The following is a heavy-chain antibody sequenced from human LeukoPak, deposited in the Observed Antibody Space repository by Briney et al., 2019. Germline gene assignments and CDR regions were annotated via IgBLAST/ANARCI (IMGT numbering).Heavy chain of an antibody. Sequence: ASVKVSCKASGYTFTGYYMHWVRQAPGQGLEWMGWINPNSGGTNYAQKFQGRVTMTRDTSISTAYMELRSLRSDDTAVYYCARDEGIAAAGIFDYWGQGTLVTVSS. V-gene: IGHV1-2*02. CDR1: GYTFTGYY. D-gene: IGHD6-13*01. J-gene: IGHJ4*02. CDR2: INPNSGGT. CDR3: ARDEGIAAAGIFDY.